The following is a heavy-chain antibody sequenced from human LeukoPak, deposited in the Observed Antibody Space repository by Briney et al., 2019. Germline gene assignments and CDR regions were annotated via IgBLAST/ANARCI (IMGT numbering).Heavy chain of an antibody. V-gene: IGHV4-39*01. Sequence: SETLSLTCTVSGGSISSYYWGWIRQPPGKGLEWIGNIYYSGSTYYNPSFKSRLTISVDTSKNQFSLKLSSVTAADTAVYYCASLRTGDFDYWGQGALVTVSS. CDR2: IYYSGST. CDR1: GGSISSYY. CDR3: ASLRTGDFDY. J-gene: IGHJ4*02. D-gene: IGHD3-10*01.